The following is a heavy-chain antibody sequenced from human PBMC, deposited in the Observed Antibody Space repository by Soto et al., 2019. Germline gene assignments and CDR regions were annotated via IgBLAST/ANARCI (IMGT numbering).Heavy chain of an antibody. CDR1: GGTFSSSA. D-gene: IGHD3-10*01. CDR3: ACGYYYGSGSYYPPYYYYGMAV. J-gene: IGHJ6*02. Sequence: QVQLVQSGAEVKKPGSSVKVSCKASGGTFSSSAISWVLQAPGQGLEWMGGLSPIFGTANYAQKFQGRVTITADESTSTAYRALSSLRSEATAVYYCACGYYYGSGSYYPPYYYYGMAVGGQGTTFTVSS. CDR2: LSPIFGTA. V-gene: IGHV1-69*01.